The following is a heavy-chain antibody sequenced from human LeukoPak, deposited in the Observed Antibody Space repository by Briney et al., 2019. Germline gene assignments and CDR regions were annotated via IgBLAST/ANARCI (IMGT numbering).Heavy chain of an antibody. CDR3: ARATRGGYDGYFDY. CDR2: ISGSGGTP. V-gene: IGHV3-23*01. J-gene: IGHJ4*02. D-gene: IGHD5-12*01. Sequence: GGSLRLSCAASGFTFSKYGMSWVRQAPGKGLEWVSVISGSGGTPYYADSVKGRFSISRDNSNNPLYLQMNSLRAEDTAVYYCARATRGGYDGYFDYWGQGTLVTVSS. CDR1: GFTFSKYG.